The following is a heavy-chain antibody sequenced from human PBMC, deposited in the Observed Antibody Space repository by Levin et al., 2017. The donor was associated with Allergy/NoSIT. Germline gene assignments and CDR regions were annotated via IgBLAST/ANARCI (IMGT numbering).Heavy chain of an antibody. J-gene: IGHJ4*02. D-gene: IGHD6-19*01. V-gene: IGHV3-48*03. CDR2: ISSSGSTI. Sequence: LSLTCAASGFTFNSYEMTWVRQAPGKGLEWVSYISSSGSTIYYADSVKGRFTISRDNAKNSLFLQMNSLRAEDTAVYYCAKIAVTDTGGDYWGQGTLVTVSS. CDR3: AKIAVTDTGGDY. CDR1: GFTFNSYE.